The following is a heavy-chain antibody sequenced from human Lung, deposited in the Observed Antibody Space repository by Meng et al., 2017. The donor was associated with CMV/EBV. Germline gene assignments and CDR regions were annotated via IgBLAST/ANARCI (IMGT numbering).Heavy chain of an antibody. D-gene: IGHD3-10*01. CDR3: ARGPSYYYGSGSYYNAMYNWFDP. CDR1: YY. V-gene: IGHV4-34*01. J-gene: IGHJ5*02. Sequence: YYGSWIRQPTGKGLEWIGEINHSGSTNYNPSLKSRVTISVDTSKNQFSLKLSSVTAADTAVYYCARGPSYYYGSGSYYNAMYNWFDPWGQGTLVTVSS. CDR2: INHSGST.